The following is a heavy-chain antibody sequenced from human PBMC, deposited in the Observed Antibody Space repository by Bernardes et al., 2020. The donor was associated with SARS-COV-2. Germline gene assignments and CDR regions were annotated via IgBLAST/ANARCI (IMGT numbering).Heavy chain of an antibody. CDR3: ARDLPPVRFDY. CDR2: ISSSGSTI. Sequence: GWSLRLSCAASGFTFSDYYMSWIRQAPGKGLEWVSYISSSGSTIYYADSVKGRFTISRDNAKNSLYLQMNSLRAEDTAVYYCARDLPPVRFDYWGQGTLVTVSS. V-gene: IGHV3-11*01. D-gene: IGHD3-10*01. CDR1: GFTFSDYY. J-gene: IGHJ4*02.